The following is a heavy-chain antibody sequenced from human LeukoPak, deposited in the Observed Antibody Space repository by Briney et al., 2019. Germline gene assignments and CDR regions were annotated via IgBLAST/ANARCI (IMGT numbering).Heavy chain of an antibody. V-gene: IGHV3-74*01. CDR1: GFTFSSYW. Sequence: PGGSLRLSCAASGFTFSSYWMHWVRQAPEKGLVWVSRINSDGSSTSYADSVKGRFTISRDNSKNTLYLQMNSLRAEDTAVYYCAKGGRGGAITMLRGVKRDFYYMDVWGKGTTVTISS. CDR3: AKGGRGGAITMLRGVKRDFYYMDV. J-gene: IGHJ6*03. CDR2: INSDGSST. D-gene: IGHD3-10*01.